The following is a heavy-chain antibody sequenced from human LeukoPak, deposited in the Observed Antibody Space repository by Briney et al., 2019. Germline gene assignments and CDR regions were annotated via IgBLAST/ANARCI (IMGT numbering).Heavy chain of an antibody. CDR2: IYYSGST. CDR3: ARHDFMVRGPKWPNWFDP. V-gene: IGHV4-39*01. CDR1: GGSISSSSYY. D-gene: IGHD3-10*01. Sequence: PSETLSLTCTVSGGSISSSSYYWGWIRQPPGKGLEWIGSIYYSGSTYYNPSLKSRVTISVDASKNQFSLKLSSVTAADTAVYYCARHDFMVRGPKWPNWFDPWGQGTLVTVSS. J-gene: IGHJ5*02.